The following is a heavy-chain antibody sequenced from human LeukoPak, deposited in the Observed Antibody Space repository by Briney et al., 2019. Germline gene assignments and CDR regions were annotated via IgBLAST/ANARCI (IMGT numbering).Heavy chain of an antibody. D-gene: IGHD2-2*01. Sequence: TAAETLSLTCTVSGYSISSGYYWGWIRQPPGKGLEWIGSIYHSGSTYYNPSLKSRVTISIDTSKNPFSLKLSSVTAADTAVYYCASVQPVVPAAIDYWGQGTLVTVSS. CDR2: IYHSGST. V-gene: IGHV4-38-2*02. CDR1: GYSISSGYY. J-gene: IGHJ4*02. CDR3: ASVQPVVPAAIDY.